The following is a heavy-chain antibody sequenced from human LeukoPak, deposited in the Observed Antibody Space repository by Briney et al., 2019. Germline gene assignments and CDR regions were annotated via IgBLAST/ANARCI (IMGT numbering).Heavy chain of an antibody. CDR2: IQTRGRT. D-gene: IGHD2-21*02. V-gene: IGHV4-4*09. CDR3: ARHVKVSGDTCYRWFSP. J-gene: IGHJ5*02. Sequence: SVTLSLICTVSGGSIGDFYWSWLRQPPGKGLEWIAYIQTRGRTNYNPSLKSRVAIPVDTSKNQCSLKLSSVTAADTAVYYCARHVKVSGDTCYRWFSPWGQGTLGSVSS. CDR1: GGSIGDFY.